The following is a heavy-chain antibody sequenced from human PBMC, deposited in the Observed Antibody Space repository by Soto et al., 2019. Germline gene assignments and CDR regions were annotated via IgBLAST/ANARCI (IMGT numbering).Heavy chain of an antibody. CDR3: VSQRTTVPTQAYFDY. Sequence: SETLSLTCAVSGYSISSGYYWGWIRQPPGKGLEWIGSVYYRGRSYSKSSVKSRVTISVDTSKNRFSLSLNSVTASDTAVYFCVSQRTTVPTQAYFDYWGPGALVTVSS. CDR2: VYYRGRS. D-gene: IGHD4-17*01. V-gene: IGHV4-38-2*01. J-gene: IGHJ4*02. CDR1: GYSISSGYY.